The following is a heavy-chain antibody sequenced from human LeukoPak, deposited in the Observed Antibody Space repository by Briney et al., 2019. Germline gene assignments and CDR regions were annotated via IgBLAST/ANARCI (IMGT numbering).Heavy chain of an antibody. J-gene: IGHJ6*03. Sequence: SVKVSCKASGGTFISYAISWVRQAPGQGLEWMGGVIPIFGTANYAQKFQGRVTITADKSTSTAYMELSSLRSEDTAVYYCARGYYGSGNYYYYMDVWGKGTTVTVSS. D-gene: IGHD3-10*01. V-gene: IGHV1-69*06. CDR2: VIPIFGTA. CDR1: GGTFISYA. CDR3: ARGYYGSGNYYYYMDV.